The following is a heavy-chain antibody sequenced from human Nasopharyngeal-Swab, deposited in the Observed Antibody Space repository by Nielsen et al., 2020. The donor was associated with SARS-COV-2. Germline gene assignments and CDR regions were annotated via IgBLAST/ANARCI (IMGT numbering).Heavy chain of an antibody. V-gene: IGHV1-2*06. D-gene: IGHD1-26*01. CDR2: INPNSGGT. CDR3: ARVGELLGYYFDY. J-gene: IGHJ4*02. Sequence: ASVKVSCKASGYTFTGYYMHWVRQAPGQGLEWMGRINPNSGGTNYAQKFQGRVTMTRDTSISTAYMELSRLRSDDTAVYYCARVGELLGYYFDYWGQGTLVTVPS. CDR1: GYTFTGYY.